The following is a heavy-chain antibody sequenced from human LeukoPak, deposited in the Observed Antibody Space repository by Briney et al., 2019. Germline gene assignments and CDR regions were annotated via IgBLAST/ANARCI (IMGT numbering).Heavy chain of an antibody. J-gene: IGHJ6*03. CDR2: INPNSGGT. CDR3: ARDPLDGAHLYYYYYMDV. Sequence: ASVKVSCTASGYTFTGYYMHWVRQAPGQGLEWMGWINPNSGGTNYAQKFQGRVTMTRDTSISTAYMELSRLRSDDTAVYYCARDPLDGAHLYYYYYMDVWGKGTTVTVSS. V-gene: IGHV1-2*02. CDR1: GYTFTGYY. D-gene: IGHD3-10*01.